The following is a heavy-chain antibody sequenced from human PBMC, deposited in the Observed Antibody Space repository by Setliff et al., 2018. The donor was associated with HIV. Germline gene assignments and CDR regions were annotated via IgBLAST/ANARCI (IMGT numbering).Heavy chain of an antibody. V-gene: IGHV4-38-2*01. CDR1: GYSISSHPY. Sequence: SETLSLTCSLSGYSISSHPYWGWIRQPPGKGLEWIGEINHSGSTFYNPSLRSRVTISVDTSQDQFSLRLTSVTAADTAVYYCAARNSGNPTRHFDYWGQGTLVTVSS. D-gene: IGHD3-10*01. CDR3: AARNSGNPTRHFDY. CDR2: INHSGST. J-gene: IGHJ4*02.